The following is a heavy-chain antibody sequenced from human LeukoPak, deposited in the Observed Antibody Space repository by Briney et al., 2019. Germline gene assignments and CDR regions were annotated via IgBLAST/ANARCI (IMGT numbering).Heavy chain of an antibody. D-gene: IGHD3-22*01. V-gene: IGHV3-48*04. Sequence: GGSLRLSCAASGFTFSSYWMHWVRQAPGKGLEWVSYISSSGSTIYYADSVKGRFTISRDNAKKSLYMQMNSLRAEDTAVYYCARECNYYDSSGYYWGGFDYWGQGTLVTVSS. CDR2: ISSSGSTI. CDR3: ARECNYYDSSGYYWGGFDY. J-gene: IGHJ4*02. CDR1: GFTFSSYW.